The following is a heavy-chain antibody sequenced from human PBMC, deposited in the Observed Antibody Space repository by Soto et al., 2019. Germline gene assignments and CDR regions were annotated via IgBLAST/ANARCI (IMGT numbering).Heavy chain of an antibody. Sequence: GGSLRLSCAASGFTFSSYAMHWVRQAPGKGLEWVAVISYDGSNKYYADSVKGRFTISRDNSKNTLYLQMNSLRAEDTAVYYCARENRYRSRWLPEYNFDYWGQGTLVTVSS. CDR1: GFTFSSYA. J-gene: IGHJ4*02. CDR3: ARENRYRSRWLPEYNFDY. CDR2: ISYDGSNK. V-gene: IGHV3-30-3*01. D-gene: IGHD3-16*02.